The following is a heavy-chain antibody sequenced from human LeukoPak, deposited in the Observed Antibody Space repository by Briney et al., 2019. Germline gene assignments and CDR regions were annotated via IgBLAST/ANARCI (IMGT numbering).Heavy chain of an antibody. J-gene: IGHJ4*02. Sequence: PGGSLRLSCAASGFTFSSYAMSWVRQAPGKGLEWVSAISGSGGSTYYADSVKGRFTISRDNSKNTLYLQMNSLRAEDTAVYYCARGYCSGGSCYSVSFDYWGQGTLVTVSS. D-gene: IGHD2-15*01. CDR1: GFTFSSYA. CDR3: ARGYCSGGSCYSVSFDY. CDR2: ISGSGGST. V-gene: IGHV3-23*01.